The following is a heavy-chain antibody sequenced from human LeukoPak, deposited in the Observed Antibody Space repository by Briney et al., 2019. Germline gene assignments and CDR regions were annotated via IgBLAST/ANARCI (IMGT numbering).Heavy chain of an antibody. CDR3: ARDPAAASFFDI. D-gene: IGHD6-13*01. J-gene: IGHJ3*02. V-gene: IGHV3-53*01. Sequence: GGSPRLSCAASVFTACGIYISCVPHAPREGVEWVSVIDSGDTTYYADSATRRYTISRDNTKNSLYLQRNRLRAEDTAVYYCARDPAAASFFDIWGQGTMVTVSS. CDR2: IDSGDTT. CDR1: VFTACGIY.